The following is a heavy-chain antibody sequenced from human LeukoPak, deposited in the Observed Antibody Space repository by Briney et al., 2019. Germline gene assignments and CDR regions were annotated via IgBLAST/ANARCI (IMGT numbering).Heavy chain of an antibody. CDR3: AKGVGKTGGLLDY. J-gene: IGHJ4*02. CDR1: GFTLSSFG. Sequence: SGGSLRLSCTASGFTLSSFGMHWVRLAPAKGLEWVSFIQHEGTTEYADSVKGRFTISRDNSKNTVHVEMNNLRPEDTAIYYCAKGVGKTGGLLDYWGQGILVTVSS. D-gene: IGHD1-26*01. V-gene: IGHV3-30*02. CDR2: IQHEGTTE.